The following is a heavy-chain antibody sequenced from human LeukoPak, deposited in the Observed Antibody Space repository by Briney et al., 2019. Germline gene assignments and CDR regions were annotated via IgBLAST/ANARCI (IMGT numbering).Heavy chain of an antibody. CDR2: IYSGDSDT. J-gene: IGHJ4*02. V-gene: IGHV5-51*01. CDR3: AIHSYGYRH. CDR1: GYSFTTYW. Sequence: GESLKISCEASGYSFTTYWITWVRQMPGKGLEWMAIIYSGDSDTRHSPSFQGQVTTSVDKSISTAYLQWSSLKASDTAIYYCAIHSYGYRHWGQGTLVTVSS. D-gene: IGHD5-18*01.